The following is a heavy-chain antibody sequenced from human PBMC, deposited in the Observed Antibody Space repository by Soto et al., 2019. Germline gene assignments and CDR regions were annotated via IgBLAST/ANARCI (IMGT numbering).Heavy chain of an antibody. J-gene: IGHJ4*01. V-gene: IGHV5-51*01. CDR3: ARHFYFDY. CDR1: GYSFTSYW. Sequence: PGESLKISCKGSGYSFTSYWIGWVRQMPGKGLEWMGINYPGDSDTRYSPSFQGEVTISADKSTSTAYLLWISLKASETSMYYCARHFYFDYWGHGTRVTVSS. CDR2: NYPGDSDT.